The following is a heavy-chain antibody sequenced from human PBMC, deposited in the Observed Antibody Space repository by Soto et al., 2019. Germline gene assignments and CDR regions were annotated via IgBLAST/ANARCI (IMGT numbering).Heavy chain of an antibody. CDR3: ARDYRGYCSGGSCPDAFDI. V-gene: IGHV1-69*13. J-gene: IGHJ3*02. Sequence: SVKVSCKSSGGTFSSYAISCVRHTTGQGLEWMGGIIPIFGTANYAQKFQGRVTITADESTSTAYMELSSLRSEDTAVYYCARDYRGYCSGGSCPDAFDIWGQGTMVTVSS. CDR1: GGTFSSYA. CDR2: IIPIFGTA. D-gene: IGHD2-15*01.